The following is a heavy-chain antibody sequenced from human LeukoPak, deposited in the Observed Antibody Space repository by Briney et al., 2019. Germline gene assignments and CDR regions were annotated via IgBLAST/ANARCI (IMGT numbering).Heavy chain of an antibody. CDR3: AREGLTTTPNNAFDI. D-gene: IGHD4-11*01. J-gene: IGHJ3*02. CDR2: IWSDEKNN. V-gene: IGHV3-33*08. CDR1: GFTFSSYA. Sequence: GGSLRLSCAASGFTFSSYAMHWVRQAPGKGLEWVAVIWSDEKNNYYADSVKGRFTISRDNSKNTLYLQMNSLRAEDTALYYCAREGLTTTPNNAFDIWGQGTMVTVSA.